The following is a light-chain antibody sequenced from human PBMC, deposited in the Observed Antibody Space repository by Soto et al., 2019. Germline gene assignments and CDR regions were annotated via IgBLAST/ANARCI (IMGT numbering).Light chain of an antibody. CDR1: SNDVGGYNL. CDR3: CSFAGGATFV. J-gene: IGLJ2*01. Sequence: QSALTQPASVSGSPGQSITISCTGTSNDVGGYNLVSWYQHHPGKAPKLIIYEGTKRPSGVSDRFSGSKSGNTASLTISTLQAEDGADYSCCSFAGGATFVFGGGTQLTVL. V-gene: IGLV2-23*03. CDR2: EGT.